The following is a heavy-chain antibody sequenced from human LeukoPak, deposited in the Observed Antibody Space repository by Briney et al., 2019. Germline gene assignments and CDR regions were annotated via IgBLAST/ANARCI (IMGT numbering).Heavy chain of an antibody. Sequence: VASVKVSCKASGYTFTGYYMHWVRQAPGQGLEWMGWISAYNGNTNYAQKLQGRVTMTTDTSTSTAYMELRSLRSDDTAVYYCARSVDYDSSGYYSYWGQGTLVTVSS. D-gene: IGHD3-22*01. CDR2: ISAYNGNT. J-gene: IGHJ4*02. CDR1: GYTFTGYY. CDR3: ARSVDYDSSGYYSY. V-gene: IGHV1-18*04.